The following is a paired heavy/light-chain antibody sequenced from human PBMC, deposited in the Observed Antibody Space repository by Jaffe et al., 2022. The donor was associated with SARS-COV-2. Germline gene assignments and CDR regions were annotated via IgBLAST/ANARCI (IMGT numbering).Light chain of an antibody. CDR2: WAS. J-gene: IGKJ1*01. CDR3: QQYYYPPRT. Sequence: DIVMTQSPDSLAVSLGERATINCKSSQSVLYSSTNTNYLAWYQQKPGQPPKLLLYWASTRESGVPDRFSGSGSGTDFTLTISSLQAEDVAVYYCQQYYYPPRTFGQGTKVEIK. V-gene: IGKV4-1*01. CDR1: QSVLYSSTNTNY.
Heavy chain of an antibody. CDR1: GFTFSNAW. V-gene: IGHV3-15*01. CDR2: IKSKADAETT. Sequence: EVQLVESGGGLVKPGGSLRLSCVVSGFTFSNAWMSWVRQAPGKGLEWVGRIKSKADAETTDYAAPVKGRFTISRDDSKNTLYLQMNSLKTDDTAVYYCTTDLRWELPPWDYWGQGTLVTVSS. CDR3: TTDLRWELPPWDY. D-gene: IGHD1-26*01. J-gene: IGHJ4*02.